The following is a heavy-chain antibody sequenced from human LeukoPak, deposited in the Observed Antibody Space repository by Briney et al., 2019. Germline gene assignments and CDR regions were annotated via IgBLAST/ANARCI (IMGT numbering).Heavy chain of an antibody. Sequence: PGRSLRLSCAASGFTFSSYGMHWVRQAPGKGLEWVAVIWYGGSNKYYADSVKGRFTISRDNSKNTLYLQMNSLRAEDTAVYYCARDRYYDSSGYYFDYWGQGTLVTVSS. D-gene: IGHD3-22*01. CDR3: ARDRYYDSSGYYFDY. J-gene: IGHJ4*02. CDR1: GFTFSSYG. V-gene: IGHV3-33*01. CDR2: IWYGGSNK.